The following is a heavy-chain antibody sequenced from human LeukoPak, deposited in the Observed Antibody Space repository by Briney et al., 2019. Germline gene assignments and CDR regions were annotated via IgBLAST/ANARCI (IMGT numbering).Heavy chain of an antibody. Sequence: GESLKISCKGSGYSFTSYWIGWVRQMPGKGLEWMGIIYPGDSDTRYSPSFQGQVTISADKSIRTAYLQWSSLKASDTAMYYCARHGSRDYGDYDYYYYYYMDVWGKGTTVTVSS. CDR1: GYSFTSYW. J-gene: IGHJ6*03. D-gene: IGHD4-17*01. CDR2: IYPGDSDT. V-gene: IGHV5-51*01. CDR3: ARHGSRDYGDYDYYYYYYMDV.